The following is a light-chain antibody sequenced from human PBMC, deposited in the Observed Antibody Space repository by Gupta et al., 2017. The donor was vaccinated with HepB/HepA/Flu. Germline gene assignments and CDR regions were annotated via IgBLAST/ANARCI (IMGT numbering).Light chain of an antibody. V-gene: IGLV2-8*01. CDR2: EVS. CDR1: SSDVGGYNY. Sequence: QSALTQPPPASGSPGPSVTISCTGTSSDVGGYNYVSWYQQHPGKAPKLMIYEVSKRPSGVPDRFSGSKSGNTASLTVSGLQAEDEADYYCSSYAGSNSVVFGGGTKLTVL. CDR3: SSYAGSNSVV. J-gene: IGLJ2*01.